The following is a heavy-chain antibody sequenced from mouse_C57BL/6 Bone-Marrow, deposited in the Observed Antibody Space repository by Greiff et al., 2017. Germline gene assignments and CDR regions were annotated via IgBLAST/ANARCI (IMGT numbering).Heavy chain of an antibody. CDR1: GFSLTSYG. CDR3: AKNIWDYPYWYFDV. Sequence: VQLQQSGPGLVQPSQSLSITCTVSGFSLTSYGVHWVRQSPGKGLEWLGVIWRGGSTDYNAAFMSRLSITKDNSKSQVFFKMNSLQADDTAIYYGAKNIWDYPYWYFDVWGTGTTVTVSS. V-gene: IGHV2-5*01. D-gene: IGHD4-1*01. J-gene: IGHJ1*03. CDR2: IWRGGST.